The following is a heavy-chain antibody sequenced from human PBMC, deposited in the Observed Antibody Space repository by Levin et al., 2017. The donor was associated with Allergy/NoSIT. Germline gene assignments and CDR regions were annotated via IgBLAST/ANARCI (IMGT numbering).Heavy chain of an antibody. V-gene: IGHV1-69*01. CDR1: GGTFSSYA. Sequence: KISCKASGGTFSSYAISWVRQAPGQGLEWMGGIIPIFGTANYAQKFQGRVTITADESTSTAYMELSSLRSEDTAVYYCARAYGDYALGLFDYWGQGTLVTVSS. CDR3: ARAYGDYALGLFDY. CDR2: IIPIFGTA. D-gene: IGHD4-17*01. J-gene: IGHJ4*02.